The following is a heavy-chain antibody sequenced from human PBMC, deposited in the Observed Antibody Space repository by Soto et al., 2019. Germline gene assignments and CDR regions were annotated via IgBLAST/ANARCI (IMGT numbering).Heavy chain of an antibody. CDR3: AKRKISTTTYTSLDS. V-gene: IGHV3-23*01. D-gene: IGHD1-26*01. CDR1: GFPFSRYA. CDR2: FTGSRGCT. J-gene: IGHJ5*01. Sequence: GGSLRLSCAASGFPFSRYALSWVRHAAGKGLEWVSTFTGSRGCTYYADSVKGRFTIARDNFKCSLYLQISSLSAEYTAVYYCAKRKISTTTYTSLDSWGQGTLVTVSS.